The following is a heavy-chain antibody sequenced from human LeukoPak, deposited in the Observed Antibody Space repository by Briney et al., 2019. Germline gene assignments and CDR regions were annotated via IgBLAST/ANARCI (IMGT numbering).Heavy chain of an antibody. CDR1: GYTFTGYY. CDR3: ARGLIVATIGNWFDP. J-gene: IGHJ5*02. D-gene: IGHD5-12*01. V-gene: IGHV1-46*01. Sequence: ASVKVSCKASGYTFTGYYMHWVRQAPGQGLEWMGIINPSGGSTSYAQKFQGRVTMTRDMSTSTVYMELSSLRSEDTAVYYCARGLIVATIGNWFDPWGQGTLVTVSS. CDR2: INPSGGST.